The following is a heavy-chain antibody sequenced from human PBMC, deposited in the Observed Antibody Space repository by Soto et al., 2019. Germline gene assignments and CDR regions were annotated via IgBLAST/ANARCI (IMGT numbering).Heavy chain of an antibody. CDR2: INGDGSTT. D-gene: IGHD1-20*01. CDR1: GFTFSNYW. Sequence: GGSLRLSCAASGFTFSNYWMHWVRQAPGKGLVWVSRINGDGSTTSYADSVKGRFTISRDNAKNTLSLQMNSLRAEDTAVYYCVRGSVYNWRGDFWGQGTLVTGSS. CDR3: VRGSVYNWRGDF. V-gene: IGHV3-74*01. J-gene: IGHJ4*02.